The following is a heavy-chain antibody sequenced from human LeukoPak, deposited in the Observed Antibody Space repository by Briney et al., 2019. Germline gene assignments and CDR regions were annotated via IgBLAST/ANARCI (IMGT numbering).Heavy chain of an antibody. Sequence: PGGSLRLSCAASGFTFSSSGMNWVRQAPGKGLEWVSYISSSSSTIYYADSVKGRFTTSRDNAKNSLYLQMNSLRDEDTAVHYCARVRGNGCYFDIWGRGTLVTVSS. CDR2: ISSSSSTI. V-gene: IGHV3-48*02. J-gene: IGHJ2*01. D-gene: IGHD4-23*01. CDR1: GFTFSSSG. CDR3: ARVRGNGCYFDI.